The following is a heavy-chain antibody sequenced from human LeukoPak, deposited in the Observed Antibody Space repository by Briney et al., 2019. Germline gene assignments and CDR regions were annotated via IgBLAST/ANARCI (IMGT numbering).Heavy chain of an antibody. Sequence: SETLSLTCTVSGGSISSYYWSWIRQPPGKGLEWIGYIYYSGSTNYNPSFKSRVTISVDTSKNQFSLKLSSVTAADTAVYYCARRGGIAAAGTFYYYYGMDVWGQGTTVTVSS. CDR1: GGSISSYY. CDR2: IYYSGST. J-gene: IGHJ6*02. D-gene: IGHD6-13*01. V-gene: IGHV4-59*01. CDR3: ARRGGIAAAGTFYYYYGMDV.